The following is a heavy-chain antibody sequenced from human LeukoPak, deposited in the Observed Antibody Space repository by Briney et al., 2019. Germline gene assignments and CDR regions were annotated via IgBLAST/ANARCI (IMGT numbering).Heavy chain of an antibody. CDR1: GGSFSGYY. D-gene: IGHD5-12*01. CDR3: ARTGDIVATTDY. Sequence: SETLSLTCAVYGGSFSGYYWSWIRQPPGKGLEWIGEINHSGSTNYNPSLKSRVTISVDTSKNQFSLKLSSVTAADTAVYYCARTGDIVATTDYWGQGTLVTVSS. J-gene: IGHJ4*02. V-gene: IGHV4-34*01. CDR2: INHSGST.